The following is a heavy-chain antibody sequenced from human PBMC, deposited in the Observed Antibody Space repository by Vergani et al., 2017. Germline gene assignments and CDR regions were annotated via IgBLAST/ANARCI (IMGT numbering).Heavy chain of an antibody. D-gene: IGHD4-17*01. V-gene: IGHV4-34*01. J-gene: IGHJ4*02. Sequence: QVQLQQWGAGLLKPSETLSLTCAVYGGSFSGYYWSWIRQPPGTGLEWIGEINHSGSTNYNPSLKSRVTISVDTSKNQFSLKLSSVTAADTAVYYCARESEDGDYGVYFDYWGQGTLVTVSS. CDR1: GGSFSGYY. CDR3: ARESEDGDYGVYFDY. CDR2: INHSGST.